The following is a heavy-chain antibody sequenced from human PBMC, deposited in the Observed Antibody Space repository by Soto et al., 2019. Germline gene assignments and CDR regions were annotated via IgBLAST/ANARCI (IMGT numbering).Heavy chain of an antibody. CDR2: IRGDGSSA. CDR3: TSSGPFDF. Sequence: EVQLVESGGGLVQPGGSLRLSCVASGFSFSDYWMHWVRQAPGKGLVWVSRIRGDGSSAPYADVVQGRFSISRDNAKNTGYLQLESLRAEHTAIDYCTSSGPFDFWGQGTLVTVSS. CDR1: GFSFSDYW. D-gene: IGHD2-8*02. V-gene: IGHV3-74*01. J-gene: IGHJ4*02.